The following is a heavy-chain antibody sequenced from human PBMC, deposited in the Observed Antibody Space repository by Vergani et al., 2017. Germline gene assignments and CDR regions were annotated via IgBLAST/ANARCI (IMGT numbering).Heavy chain of an antibody. CDR1: GFTFSSYA. D-gene: IGHD3-3*01. V-gene: IGHV3-23*01. J-gene: IGHJ4*02. CDR3: AKGEMGGYDVWSGYMSGDY. CDR2: ISGSGGST. Sequence: EVQLLESGGGLVQPGGSLRLSCAASGFTFSSYAMSWVRQAPGKGLEWVSAISGSGGSTCYADSVKGRFTISRDNSKNTLYLQMNSLRAEDTAVYYCAKGEMGGYDVWSGYMSGDYWGQGTLVTVSS.